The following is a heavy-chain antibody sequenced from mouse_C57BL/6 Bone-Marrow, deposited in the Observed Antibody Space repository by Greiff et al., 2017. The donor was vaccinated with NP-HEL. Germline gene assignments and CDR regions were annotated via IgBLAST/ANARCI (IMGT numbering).Heavy chain of an antibody. J-gene: IGHJ4*01. Sequence: QVQLQQSGPELVKPGASVKISCKASGYTFTDYYINWVKQRPGQGLEWIGWIFPGSGSTYYNEKFKGKATLTVDKSSSTAYMLLRSLTSEDSAVYFGARGGGGVRVVYAMDYWGQGTSVTVSS. CDR2: IFPGSGST. CDR1: GYTFTDYY. D-gene: IGHD1-3*01. CDR3: ARGGGGVRVVYAMDY. V-gene: IGHV1-75*01.